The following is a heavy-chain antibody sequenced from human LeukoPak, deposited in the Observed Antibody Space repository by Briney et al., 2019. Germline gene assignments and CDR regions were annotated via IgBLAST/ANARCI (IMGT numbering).Heavy chain of an antibody. V-gene: IGHV3-53*01. CDR3: ARDPDYYYGMDV. CDR2: IYSGGST. CDR1: GFTVSSNY. Sequence: GGSLRLSCAASGFTVSSNYMSWVRQAPGKGLEWVSVIYSGGSTYYADSVKGRFTISRDNSKSTLYLQMNSLRAEDTAVYYCARDPDYYYGMDVWGQGTTVTVSS. J-gene: IGHJ6*02.